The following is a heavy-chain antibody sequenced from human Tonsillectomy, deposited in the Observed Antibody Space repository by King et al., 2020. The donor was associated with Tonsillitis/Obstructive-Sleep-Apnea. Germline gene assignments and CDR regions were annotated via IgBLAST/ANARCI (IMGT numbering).Heavy chain of an antibody. CDR2: ISAYNGDT. V-gene: IGHV1-18*01. CDR3: ARDSMSHYYDSSDYYSFDY. CDR1: GYTFTTYG. D-gene: IGHD3-22*01. Sequence: QLVQSGAEVKKPGASVKVSCKASGYTFTTYGISWGRQAPGQGLEWMGWISAYNGDTNHAQKLQGRVTMTTDTSTSTAYMEVRSLRSDDTAVYYCARDSMSHYYDSSDYYSFDYWGQGTLVTVSS. J-gene: IGHJ4*02.